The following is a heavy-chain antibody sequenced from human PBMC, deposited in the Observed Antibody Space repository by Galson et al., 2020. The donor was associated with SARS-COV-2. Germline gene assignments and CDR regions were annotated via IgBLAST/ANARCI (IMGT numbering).Heavy chain of an antibody. CDR1: SDSISSGGYY. CDR2: IYYSGST. J-gene: IGHJ4*02. D-gene: IGHD3-10*01. Sequence: ASETLSLTCTVSSDSISSGGYYWNWIRQFPGKGLEWIGYIYYSGSTYYNPSLERRVTISRDTSKNHFSLKLSSGTAADTAVYYCARGSPLWFGEGLYFDFWGQGTLVTVSS. CDR3: ARGSPLWFGEGLYFDF. V-gene: IGHV4-31*03.